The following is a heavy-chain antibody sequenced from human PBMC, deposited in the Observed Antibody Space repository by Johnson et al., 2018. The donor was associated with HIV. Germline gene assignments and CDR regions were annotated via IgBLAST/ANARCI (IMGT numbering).Heavy chain of an antibody. CDR1: GFTFSSYA. V-gene: IGHV3-30*04. CDR3: ARDTSWSDTGSIDAFDI. D-gene: IGHD1-14*01. CDR2: ISYDGSNK. J-gene: IGHJ3*02. Sequence: QVQLVESGGGVVQPGRSLRLSCAASGFTFSSYAMHWVRQAPGKGLEWVAVISYDGSNKYYVDSVKGRFTISRDNAKNSLYLQMNSLRAEDTAVYYCARDTSWSDTGSIDAFDIWGQGTMVTVSS.